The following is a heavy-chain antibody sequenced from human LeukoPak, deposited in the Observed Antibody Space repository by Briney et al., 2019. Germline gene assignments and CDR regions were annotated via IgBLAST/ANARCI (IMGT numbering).Heavy chain of an antibody. D-gene: IGHD4-17*01. CDR3: VKSGADYGDYFGFSDY. J-gene: IGHJ4*02. Sequence: GGSLRLCCSASAFTFSSYAMHWVRQAPGKGLEFVSGISNNGDSTYYGDSVKGRFTTSRDNPKNRLYLQMISLRAEDTAMYYCVKSGADYGDYFGFSDYWGQGTLVTVSS. CDR2: ISNNGDST. CDR1: AFTFSSYA. V-gene: IGHV3-64D*09.